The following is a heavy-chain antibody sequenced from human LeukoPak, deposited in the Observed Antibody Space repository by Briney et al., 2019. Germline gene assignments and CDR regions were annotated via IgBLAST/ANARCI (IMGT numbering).Heavy chain of an antibody. Sequence: GASLKISCKGSGYIFTSYWIGWVRQLPGKGLEWMGIIYPGDSDTRYSPSFQGQVTISADKSISTAYLQWSSLKASDTAMYYCARFDRYYDSSGYYYFDYWGQGTLVTVSS. V-gene: IGHV5-51*01. CDR3: ARFDRYYDSSGYYYFDY. D-gene: IGHD3-22*01. CDR2: IYPGDSDT. J-gene: IGHJ4*02. CDR1: GYIFTSYW.